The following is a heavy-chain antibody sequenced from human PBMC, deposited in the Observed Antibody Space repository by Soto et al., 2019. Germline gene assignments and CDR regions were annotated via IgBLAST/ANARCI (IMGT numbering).Heavy chain of an antibody. CDR1: GFTFNVYG. J-gene: IGHJ6*02. V-gene: IGHV1-69*06. CDR3: ARVRDPHLDHYGLDV. Sequence: SVKVSCKTSGFTFNVYGINWVRQAPGQGLEWMGGLIPIYDAPNYAQKFQDRVAITADKSTTTVYLELSSLTSEDTAVYFCARVRDPHLDHYGLDVWGQGTTVTVSS. CDR2: LIPIYDAP.